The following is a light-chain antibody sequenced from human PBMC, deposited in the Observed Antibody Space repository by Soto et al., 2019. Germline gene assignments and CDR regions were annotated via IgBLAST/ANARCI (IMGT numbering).Light chain of an antibody. V-gene: IGLV2-14*01. J-gene: IGLJ3*02. CDR3: SSYAGSSTPNWV. CDR2: EVT. Sequence: QSALTQPASVSGSPGQSIAISCTGSSSDVGIYNYVSWYQQHPGKVPKLIIYEVTNRPSGVSNRFSGSKSGNTASLTISGLQAEDEADYYCSSYAGSSTPNWVFGGGTKLTVL. CDR1: SSDVGIYNY.